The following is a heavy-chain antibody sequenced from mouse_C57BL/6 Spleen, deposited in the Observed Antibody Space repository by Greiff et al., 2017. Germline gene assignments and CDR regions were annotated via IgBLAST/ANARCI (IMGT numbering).Heavy chain of an antibody. V-gene: IGHV1-69*01. CDR2: IDPSDSYT. Sequence: QVQLQQPGAELVMPGASVKLSCKASGYTFTSYWMPWVKQRPGQGLEWIGEIDPSDSYTNYNQKFKGKSTLTVDKSSSTAYMQLSSLTSEDSAVYYCARGGSFWGQGTSVTVSS. CDR1: GYTFTSYW. J-gene: IGHJ4*01. CDR3: ARGGSF. D-gene: IGHD3-1*01.